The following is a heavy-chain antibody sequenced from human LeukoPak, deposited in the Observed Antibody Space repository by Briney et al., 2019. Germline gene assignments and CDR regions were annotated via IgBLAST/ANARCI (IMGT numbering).Heavy chain of an antibody. Sequence: ASVKVSCKASGGTFSSYAISWVRQAPGQGLEWMGRINPNSGGTNYAQKFQGRVTMTRDTSISTAYMEVSRLRSDDTAVYYCARVDDYYDSSGYYNYWGQGTLVTVSS. CDR2: INPNSGGT. CDR3: ARVDDYYDSSGYYNY. J-gene: IGHJ4*02. V-gene: IGHV1-2*06. CDR1: GGTFSSYA. D-gene: IGHD3-22*01.